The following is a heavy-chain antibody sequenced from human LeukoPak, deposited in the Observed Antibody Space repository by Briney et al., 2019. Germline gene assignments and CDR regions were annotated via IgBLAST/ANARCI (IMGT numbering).Heavy chain of an antibody. Sequence: PSETLSLTCAVYGGSFSGYYWSWIRQPPGKGLEWIGEINHSGSTNYNPSLKSRVAISVDTSKNQFSLKLSPVTAADTAVYYCAXXXXRYSYGYEYWGQGTLVTVSS. J-gene: IGHJ4*02. CDR1: GGSFSGYY. D-gene: IGHD5-18*01. CDR2: INHSGST. V-gene: IGHV4-34*01. CDR3: AXXXXRYSYGYEY.